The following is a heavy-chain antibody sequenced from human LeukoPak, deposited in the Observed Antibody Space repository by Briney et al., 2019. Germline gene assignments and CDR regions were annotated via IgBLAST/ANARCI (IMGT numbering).Heavy chain of an antibody. CDR1: GGTFSSYG. D-gene: IGHD4-23*01. V-gene: IGHV1-18*01. CDR3: ARDEYDYGGNSGLFDI. J-gene: IGHJ3*02. CDR2: ISAYNGNT. Sequence: ASVKVSCKASGGTFSSYGISWVRQAPGQGLEWMGWISAYNGNTDYAQKLQGRVTMTTDTSTSTAYMELRSLRSDDTAVYYCARDEYDYGGNSGLFDIWGQGTMVTVSS.